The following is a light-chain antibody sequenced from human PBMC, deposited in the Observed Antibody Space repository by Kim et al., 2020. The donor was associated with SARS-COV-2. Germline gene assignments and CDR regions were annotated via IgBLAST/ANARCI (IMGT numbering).Light chain of an antibody. CDR1: QNVDKM. J-gene: IGKJ2*01. CDR3: QQYSDWPPTT. V-gene: IGKV3-15*01. CDR2: GAS. Sequence: GSPGERATLSCRASQNVDKMLAWYQQKPGQAPRLLIYGASTRASGVPARFSGSGSGTEFTLTISSLQSGDFADYYCQQYSDWPPTTFGQGTKLEI.